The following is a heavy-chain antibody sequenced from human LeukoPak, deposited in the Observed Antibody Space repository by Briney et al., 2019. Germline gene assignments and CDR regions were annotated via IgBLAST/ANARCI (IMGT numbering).Heavy chain of an antibody. CDR3: ARERYSSSWYQLFDY. CDR2: INAYNGNT. CDR1: GYTFISYG. Sequence: GASVKVSCKASGYTFISYGISWVRQAPGQGLEWMGWINAYNGNTYYPQELQGRVTLTKDTSTHTAYMELTSLRSDDTAGYYCARERYSSSWYQLFDYGGQGTLVTVSS. J-gene: IGHJ4*02. V-gene: IGHV1-18*01. D-gene: IGHD6-13*01.